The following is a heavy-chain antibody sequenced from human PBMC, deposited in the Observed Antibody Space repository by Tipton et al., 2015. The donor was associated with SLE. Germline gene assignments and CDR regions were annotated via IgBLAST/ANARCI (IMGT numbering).Heavy chain of an antibody. Sequence: TLSLTCAVYGGSFSGYYWSWIRQPPGKGLEWIGEINHSGSTNYNPSLKSRVTISVDTSKNQFSLKLSSVTAADTAVYYCAREALAGAFDYWGQGILVTVSS. CDR3: AREALAGAFDY. D-gene: IGHD6-19*01. V-gene: IGHV4-34*01. CDR1: GGSFSGYY. CDR2: INHSGST. J-gene: IGHJ4*02.